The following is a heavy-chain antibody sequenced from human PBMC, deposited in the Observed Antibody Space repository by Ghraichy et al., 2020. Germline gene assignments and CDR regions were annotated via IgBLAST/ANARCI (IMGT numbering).Heavy chain of an antibody. CDR2: IYYSGST. CDR3: ARLSIRTTVTTSPRPFDY. D-gene: IGHD4-17*01. V-gene: IGHV4-39*01. J-gene: IGHJ4*02. CDR1: GGSISSSSYY. Sequence: SQTLSLTCTVSGGSISSSSYYWGWIRQPPGKGLEWIGSIYYSGSTYYNPSLKSRVTISVDTSKNQFSLKLSSVTAADTAVYYCARLSIRTTVTTSPRPFDYWGQGTLVTVSS.